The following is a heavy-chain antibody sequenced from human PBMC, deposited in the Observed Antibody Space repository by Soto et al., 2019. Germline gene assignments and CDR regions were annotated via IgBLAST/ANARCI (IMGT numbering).Heavy chain of an antibody. Sequence: EVQLVESGGGLVQPGGSLRLSCATSGFTFNDHYLDWVRQAPGKGLEWVSRTRNGANDYATEYAASVKGIFTILREESKNSHYLQMNSLKTEDTAVYSCVVEAYCSGSSCFESDHWGQGTLVIVSS. V-gene: IGHV3-72*01. CDR3: VVEAYCSGSSCFESDH. CDR2: TRNGANDYAT. J-gene: IGHJ4*02. CDR1: GFTFNDHY. D-gene: IGHD2-15*01.